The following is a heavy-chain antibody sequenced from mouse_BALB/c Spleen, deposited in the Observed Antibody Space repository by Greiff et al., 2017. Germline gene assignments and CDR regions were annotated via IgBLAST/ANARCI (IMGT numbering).Heavy chain of an antibody. J-gene: IGHJ1*01. CDR1: GFSLTSYG. CDR3: AREGNYGSSRVFDV. Sequence: VQLQQSGPGLVAPSQSLSITCTVSGFSLTSYGVHWVRQPPGKGLEWLGVIWAGGSTNYNSALMSRLSISKDNSKSQVFLKMNSLQTDDTAMYYCAREGNYGSSRVFDVWGAGTTVTVSS. D-gene: IGHD1-1*01. V-gene: IGHV2-9*02. CDR2: IWAGGST.